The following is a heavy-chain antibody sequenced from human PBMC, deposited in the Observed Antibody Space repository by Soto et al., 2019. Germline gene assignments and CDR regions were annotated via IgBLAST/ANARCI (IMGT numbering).Heavy chain of an antibody. J-gene: IGHJ6*02. CDR3: ARDPVDLFGYLDV. CDR1: EGTFASYS. D-gene: IGHD2-21*01. CDR2: IIPLMRTV. Sequence: QEELVQSGAEVKKPGSSVNVSCRTSEGTFASYSITWLRQAPGQRLEWMGEIIPLMRTVNYAQKFQGRVTITGDRSTSTVYLALSSLRSDDTAVYYCARDPVDLFGYLDVWGQGTTVTVSS. V-gene: IGHV1-69*06.